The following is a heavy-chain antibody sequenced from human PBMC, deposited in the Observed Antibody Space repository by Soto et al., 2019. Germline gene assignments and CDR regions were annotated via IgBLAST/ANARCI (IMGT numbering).Heavy chain of an antibody. V-gene: IGHV4-39*07. CDR1: GGSISSSTYY. D-gene: IGHD4-17*01. CDR2: IYYSGST. Sequence: SETLSLTCSVSGGSISSSTYYWGWVRQPPGKGLEWIGSIYYSGSTYYNPSLKSRVTISVDTSKNQFSLKLSSVTAADTAVYYCAREYGADWGQGTLVTVSS. J-gene: IGHJ4*02. CDR3: AREYGAD.